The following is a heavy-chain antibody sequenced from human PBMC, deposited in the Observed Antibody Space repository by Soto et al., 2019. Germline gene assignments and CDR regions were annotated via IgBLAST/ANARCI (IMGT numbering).Heavy chain of an antibody. D-gene: IGHD3-22*01. CDR1: GGSISSGGYS. V-gene: IGHV4-30-2*01. Sequence: QLQLQESGSGLVKPSQTLSLTCAVSGGSISSGGYSWSWIRQPPGKGLEWIGYIYHSGSTYYNPSLKSXXTXSXXRSKNQFSLKLSSVTAADTAVYYCARGVYDSSIDYWGQGTLVTVSS. CDR3: ARGVYDSSIDY. CDR2: IYHSGST. J-gene: IGHJ4*02.